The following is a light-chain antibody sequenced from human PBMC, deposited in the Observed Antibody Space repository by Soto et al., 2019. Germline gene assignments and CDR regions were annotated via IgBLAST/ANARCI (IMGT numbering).Light chain of an antibody. CDR3: QSYDSSLSGDV. Sequence: QAVVTQPPSLSGAPGQRVTISCTGSGSNIGAPYDVHWYQHLPGTAPKLLIYGSTNRPSGVPGRFSGSKSGTSASLAITGLQAEDEADYYCQSYDSSLSGDVFGAGTKVTVL. CDR2: GST. V-gene: IGLV1-40*01. J-gene: IGLJ1*01. CDR1: GSNIGAPYD.